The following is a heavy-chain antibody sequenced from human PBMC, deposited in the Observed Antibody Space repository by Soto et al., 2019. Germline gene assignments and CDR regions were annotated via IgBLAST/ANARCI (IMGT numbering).Heavy chain of an antibody. CDR2: MSYDGSKE. CDR1: GFTFSHYA. V-gene: IGHV3-30*18. Sequence: QVQLVESGGGVVQPGRSLRLSCAASGFTFSHYAMHWVRQAPGKGLEWVALMSYDGSKEYYADSAKGRFTISRDNSKNTLYMQMNSLRAEDKDLYYCAKDGRNHFDYWGQGTLVTVSS. CDR3: AKDGRNHFDY. J-gene: IGHJ4*02. D-gene: IGHD1-26*01.